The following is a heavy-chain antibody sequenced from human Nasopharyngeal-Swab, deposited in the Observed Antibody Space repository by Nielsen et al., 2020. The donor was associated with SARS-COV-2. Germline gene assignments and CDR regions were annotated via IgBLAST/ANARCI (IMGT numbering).Heavy chain of an antibody. Sequence: WIRQPPGKGLEWVAVISYDGSNKYYADSVKGRFTISRDNSKNTLYLQMNSLRAEDTAAYYCAKAALIGNYFYYHYYMDVWGKGTTVTVSS. CDR2: ISYDGSNK. V-gene: IGHV3-30*18. J-gene: IGHJ6*03. CDR3: AKAALIGNYFYYHYYMDV. D-gene: IGHD1-26*01.